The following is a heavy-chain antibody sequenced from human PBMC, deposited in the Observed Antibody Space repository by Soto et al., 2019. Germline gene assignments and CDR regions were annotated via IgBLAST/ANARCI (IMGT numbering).Heavy chain of an antibody. CDR3: AKDGHWSTEVYNWFDP. V-gene: IGHV3-30*18. CDR1: GFTFSSYG. Sequence: GGSLRLSCAASGFTFSSYGMHWVRQAPGKGLEWVAVISYDGSNKYYADSVKGRFTISRDNSKNTLYLQMNSLRAEDTAVYYCAKDGHWSTEVYNWFDPWGQGTLVTVSS. D-gene: IGHD4-17*01. CDR2: ISYDGSNK. J-gene: IGHJ5*02.